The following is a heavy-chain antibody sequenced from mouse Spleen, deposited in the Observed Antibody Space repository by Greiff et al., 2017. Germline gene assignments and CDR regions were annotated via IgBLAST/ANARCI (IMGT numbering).Heavy chain of an antibody. CDR3: ARKGNRYAMDY. CDR2: INPYNGGT. D-gene: IGHD2-1*01. V-gene: IGHV1-19*01. CDR1: GYTFTDYY. Sequence: EVQLQQSGPVLVKPGASVKMSCKASGYTFTDYYMNWVKQSHGKSLEWIGVINPYNGGTSYNQKFKGKATLTVDKSSSTAYMELNSLTSEDSSVYYCARKGNRYAMDYWGQGTSVTVSS. J-gene: IGHJ4*01.